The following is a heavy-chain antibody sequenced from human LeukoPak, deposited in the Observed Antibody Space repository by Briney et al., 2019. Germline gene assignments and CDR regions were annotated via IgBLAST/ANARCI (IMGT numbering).Heavy chain of an antibody. D-gene: IGHD3-3*01. Sequence: SETLSLTCAVYGGSFSGYYWSWLRQPPGKGLEWIGEINHSGSTNYNPSLTSRVTISVDTSKNQFSLKLSSVTAADTAVYYCARDPFWSGYTFDYWGQGTLVTVSS. CDR2: INHSGST. CDR1: GGSFSGYY. CDR3: ARDPFWSGYTFDY. J-gene: IGHJ4*02. V-gene: IGHV4-34*01.